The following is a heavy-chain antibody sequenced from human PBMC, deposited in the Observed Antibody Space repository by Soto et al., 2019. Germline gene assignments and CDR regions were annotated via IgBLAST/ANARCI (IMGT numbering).Heavy chain of an antibody. CDR3: ARDHVY. Sequence: PSETLSLTCTVSGGSIISSSYYWGWIRQPPGKGLEWIGSIYYSGSTYYNPSLESRVTISVDTSKNQFSLKLSSVTAADTAVYYCARDHVYWGQGTLVTVSS. CDR1: GGSIISSSYY. CDR2: IYYSGST. V-gene: IGHV4-39*02. J-gene: IGHJ4*02.